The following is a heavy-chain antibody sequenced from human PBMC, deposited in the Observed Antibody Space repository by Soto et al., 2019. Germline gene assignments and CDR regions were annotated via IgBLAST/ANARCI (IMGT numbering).Heavy chain of an antibody. CDR2: IWYDGSNK. CDR1: GFTFSSYG. J-gene: IGHJ4*02. V-gene: IGHV3-33*01. CDR3: ARGGSSSHYFDY. Sequence: QVQLVESGGGVVQPGRSLRLSCAPSGFTFSSYGMHWVRQAPGTGLEWVAVIWYDGSNKYYADSVKGPFTISRDNSKNTLYLQMNSLKAEDTAEYYCARGGSSSHYFDYWGQGTLVTVSS. D-gene: IGHD6-13*01.